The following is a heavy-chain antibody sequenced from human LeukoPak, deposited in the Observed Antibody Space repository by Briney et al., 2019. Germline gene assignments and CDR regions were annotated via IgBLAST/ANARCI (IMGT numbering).Heavy chain of an antibody. Sequence: PGGSLRLSCAASGFTLSSYAMSWVRQAPGKGLEWVSAISGSGGSTYYADSVKGRFTISRDNSKNTLYLQMNSLRAEDTAVYYCAKDRSSSSWYIDYWGQGTLVTVSS. V-gene: IGHV3-23*01. CDR2: ISGSGGST. J-gene: IGHJ4*02. D-gene: IGHD6-13*01. CDR3: AKDRSSSSWYIDY. CDR1: GFTLSSYA.